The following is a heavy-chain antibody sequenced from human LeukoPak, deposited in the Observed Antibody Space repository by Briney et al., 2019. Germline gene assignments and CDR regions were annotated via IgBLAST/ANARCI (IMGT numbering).Heavy chain of an antibody. CDR1: GFTFSSYS. V-gene: IGHV3-21*01. J-gene: IGHJ4*02. CDR3: ARDKAAGFSADFDY. Sequence: GGSLRLSCAASGFTFSSYSMNWVRQAPGKXLGWVSSISSSSSYIYYADSVKGRFTISRDNAKNSLYLQMDSLRAEDTAVYYCARDKAAGFSADFDYWGQGTLVTVSS. CDR2: ISSSSSYI. D-gene: IGHD3-10*01.